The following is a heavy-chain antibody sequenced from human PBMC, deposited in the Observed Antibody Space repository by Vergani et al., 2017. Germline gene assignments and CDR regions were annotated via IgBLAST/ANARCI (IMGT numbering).Heavy chain of an antibody. V-gene: IGHV3-43D*04. J-gene: IGHJ4*02. CDR1: GFTFDDYA. CDR3: AKDSRAVVVPAASGHFDY. CDR2: ISWDGGST. Sequence: EVQLVESGGVVVQPGGFLRLSCAASGFTFDDYAMHWVRQAPGKGLEWVSLISWDGGSTYYAASVKGRFTISRDNSKNSLYLQMNSLRAEDTALYYCAKDSRAVVVPAASGHFDYWGQGTLVTVSS. D-gene: IGHD2-2*01.